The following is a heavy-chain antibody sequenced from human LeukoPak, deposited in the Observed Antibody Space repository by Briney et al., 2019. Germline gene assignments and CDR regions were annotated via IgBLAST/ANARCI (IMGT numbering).Heavy chain of an antibody. J-gene: IGHJ4*02. CDR3: ARVGVRGTMVQEIDY. D-gene: IGHD3-10*01. Sequence: ASLKVSCKASGYTFTSYAVTRVRQAPGHGLEGMRWISASNGNTTYAQKLPARVDMTTDTSTPTTYMELRSLRSDDAAVYYCARVGVRGTMVQEIDYWGQGTLVTVSS. V-gene: IGHV1-18*01. CDR2: ISASNGNT. CDR1: GYTFTSYA.